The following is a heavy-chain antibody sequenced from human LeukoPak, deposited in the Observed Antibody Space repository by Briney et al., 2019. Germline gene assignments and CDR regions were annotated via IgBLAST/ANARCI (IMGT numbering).Heavy chain of an antibody. CDR2: IIPIFGTA. CDR1: GYTITSYD. CDR3: ASRLYCSNTRCRNFPFAY. D-gene: IGHD2-2*01. V-gene: IGHV1-69*13. Sequence: GASVKVSCKASGYTITSYDINWVRQAPGQGLEWMGGIIPIFGTANYAQKFQDRVTITADESTSTAYMELSSLRSEDTAIYYCASRLYCSNTRCRNFPFAYWGQGTLVTVSS. J-gene: IGHJ4*02.